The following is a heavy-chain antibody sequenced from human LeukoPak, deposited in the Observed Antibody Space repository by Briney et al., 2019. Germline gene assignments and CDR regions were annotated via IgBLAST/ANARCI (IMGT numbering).Heavy chain of an antibody. Sequence: GESLKISCKASGNSFTSYWIAWVRQMPGKGLEWMGIIYPGDSDTRYSPSFQGQVTISADKSINTAYLQWSSLKASDTAMYYCARRDDSSGPMDVWGQGTTVTVSS. J-gene: IGHJ6*02. CDR1: GNSFTSYW. CDR2: IYPGDSDT. V-gene: IGHV5-51*01. D-gene: IGHD3-22*01. CDR3: ARRDDSSGPMDV.